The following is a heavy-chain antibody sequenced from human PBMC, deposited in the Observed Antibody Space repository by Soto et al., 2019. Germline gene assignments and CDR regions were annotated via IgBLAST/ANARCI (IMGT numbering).Heavy chain of an antibody. CDR2: ISGSGGST. J-gene: IGHJ4*02. V-gene: IGHV3-23*01. CDR3: AKTGYYYGSGAKYYFDY. D-gene: IGHD3-10*01. Sequence: LRLSCAASGFTFSSYAMSWVRQAPGKGLEWVSAISGSGGSTYYADSVKGRFTISRDNSKNTLYLQMNSLRAEDTAVYYCAKTGYYYGSGAKYYFDYWGQGTPVTVSS. CDR1: GFTFSSYA.